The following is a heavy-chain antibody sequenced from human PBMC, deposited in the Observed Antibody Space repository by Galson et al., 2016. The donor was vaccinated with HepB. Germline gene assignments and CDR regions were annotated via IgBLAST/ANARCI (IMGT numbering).Heavy chain of an antibody. CDR1: GFTFSKYW. CDR2: IKEDGSER. J-gene: IGHJ4*02. V-gene: IGHV3-7*01. D-gene: IGHD6-19*01. Sequence: SLRLSCAVSGFTFSKYWMSWVRQAPGKGLEWVANIKEDGSERYFVDSVKGRFTVSRDNAKNSLYLQMNSLRVDDTAVYYCAREDPNIAVAALDYWGQGTLVTVSS. CDR3: AREDPNIAVAALDY.